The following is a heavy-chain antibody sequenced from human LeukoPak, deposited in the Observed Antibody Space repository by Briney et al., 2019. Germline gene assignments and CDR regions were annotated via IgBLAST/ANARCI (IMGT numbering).Heavy chain of an antibody. D-gene: IGHD3-10*01. Sequence: GGSLRLSCAASGFTFSSYDMHWVRQATGKGLEWVSAIGTAGDTYYPGSVKGRFTISRENAKNSLYLQMNSLRAGDTAVYYCARATAHYYGSGSYEYYFDYWGQGTLVTVSS. V-gene: IGHV3-13*01. CDR2: IGTAGDT. CDR1: GFTFSSYD. J-gene: IGHJ4*02. CDR3: ARATAHYYGSGSYEYYFDY.